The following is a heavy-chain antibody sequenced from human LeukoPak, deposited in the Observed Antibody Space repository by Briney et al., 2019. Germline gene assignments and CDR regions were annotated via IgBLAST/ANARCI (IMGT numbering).Heavy chain of an antibody. CDR1: GYTFTSYD. V-gene: IGHV1-8*01. CDR2: MNPNSGNT. Sequence: ASVKVSCKASGYTFTSYDINWARQATGQGLEWMGWMNPNSGNTGYAQKFQGRVTMTRNTSISTAYMELSSLRSEDTAVYYCAREKHYSGRTRWFDPWGQGTLVTVSS. D-gene: IGHD1-26*01. J-gene: IGHJ5*02. CDR3: AREKHYSGRTRWFDP.